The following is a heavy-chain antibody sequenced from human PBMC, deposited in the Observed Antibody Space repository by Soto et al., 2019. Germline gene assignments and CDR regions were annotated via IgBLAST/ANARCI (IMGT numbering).Heavy chain of an antibody. CDR1: GGSISSYY. Sequence: SETLSLTCTVSGGSISSYYWSWIRQPPGKGLEWIGYIYYSGSTNYNPSLKSRVTISVDTSKNQFSLKLSSVTAADTAVYYCARHATTVTTRGNFDYWGQGTLVTVSS. V-gene: IGHV4-59*08. CDR2: IYYSGST. D-gene: IGHD4-17*01. CDR3: ARHATTVTTRGNFDY. J-gene: IGHJ4*02.